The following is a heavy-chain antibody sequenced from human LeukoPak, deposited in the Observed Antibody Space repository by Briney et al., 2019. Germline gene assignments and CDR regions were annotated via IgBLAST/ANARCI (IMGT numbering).Heavy chain of an antibody. V-gene: IGHV3-7*05. J-gene: IGHJ4*02. Sequence: PGGSLRLSCAASGFTFSSYAMTWVRQAPGKGLEWVANIKQDGSEKYYVDSVKGRFTISRDNAKNLVFLQMSSLRAEDTAVYYCARLVGATHLDYWGQGTLVTVSS. CDR3: ARLVGATHLDY. D-gene: IGHD1-26*01. CDR1: GFTFSSYA. CDR2: IKQDGSEK.